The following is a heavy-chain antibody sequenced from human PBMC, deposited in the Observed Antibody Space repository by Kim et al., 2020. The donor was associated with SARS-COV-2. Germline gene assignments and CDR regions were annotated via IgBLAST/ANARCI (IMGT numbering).Heavy chain of an antibody. D-gene: IGHD3-10*01. J-gene: IGHJ6*03. Sequence: YNPSLKSRVTISVDTSKNQFSLKLSSVTAADTAVYYCARARDLGYYYMDVWGKGTTVTVSS. CDR3: ARARDLGYYYMDV. V-gene: IGHV4-59*01.